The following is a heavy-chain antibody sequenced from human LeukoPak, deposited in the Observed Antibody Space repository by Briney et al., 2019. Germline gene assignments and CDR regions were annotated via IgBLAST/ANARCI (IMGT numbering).Heavy chain of an antibody. CDR2: INSDGSST. CDR3: ARDVQSGYYDY. J-gene: IGHJ4*02. CDR1: GFTFSSYW. Sequence: GGSLRLSCAASGFTFSSYWMHWVRQAPGKGLVWVSRINSDGSSTNYADSVKGRFTISRDNAKNTLYLQMNSLRAEDTAVYYCARDVQSGYYDYWGQGTLVTVSS. V-gene: IGHV3-74*01. D-gene: IGHD3-22*01.